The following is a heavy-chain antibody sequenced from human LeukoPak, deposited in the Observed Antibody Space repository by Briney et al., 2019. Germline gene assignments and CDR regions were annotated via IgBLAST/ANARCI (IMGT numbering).Heavy chain of an antibody. V-gene: IGHV3-11*04. J-gene: IGHJ5*02. Sequence: GGSLRLSCAASGFTFSDYYMSWIRQAPGKGLEWVSYISDSGSTIYYVDSVKGRFTISRDNAKNSLYLQMNSLRAEDTAVYYCARDGPDYGDYVGDWFEPWGQGTLVTVSS. CDR3: ARDGPDYGDYVGDWFEP. CDR1: GFTFSDYY. D-gene: IGHD4-17*01. CDR2: ISDSGSTI.